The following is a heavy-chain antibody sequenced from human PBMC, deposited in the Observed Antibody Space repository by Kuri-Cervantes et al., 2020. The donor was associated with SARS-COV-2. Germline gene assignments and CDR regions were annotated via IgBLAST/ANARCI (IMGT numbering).Heavy chain of an antibody. CDR1: GFTFSTYA. D-gene: IGHD1-26*01. Sequence: GGSLRLSCAASGFTFSTYAMHWVRQAPGKGLEWVAIISDDGQNQDFADSVKGRFTISRDNSKNTLYLQMNSLRAEDTAVYYCAKGGGPGSYIPLDYWGQGTPVTVSS. CDR2: ISDDGQNQ. J-gene: IGHJ4*02. V-gene: IGHV3-30*04. CDR3: AKGGGPGSYIPLDY.